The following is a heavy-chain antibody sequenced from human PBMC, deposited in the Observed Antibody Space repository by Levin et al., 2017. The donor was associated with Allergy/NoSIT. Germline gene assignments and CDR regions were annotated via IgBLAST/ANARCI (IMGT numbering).Heavy chain of an antibody. V-gene: IGHV3-23*01. Sequence: SCAASGLTFSSYAMSWVRQAPGKGLEWVANVNGNGGSTNYADSVQGRFIISRDNFKDMLYLEMNRLRVDDTAVFYCAKRGPGLAFDVWGQGTMVTVSS. CDR2: VNGNGGST. CDR3: AKRGPGLAFDV. CDR1: GLTFSSYA. D-gene: IGHD7-27*01. J-gene: IGHJ3*01.